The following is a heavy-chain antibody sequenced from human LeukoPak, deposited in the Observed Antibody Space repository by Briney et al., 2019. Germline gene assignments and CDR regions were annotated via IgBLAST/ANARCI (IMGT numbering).Heavy chain of an antibody. D-gene: IGHD1-1*01. CDR1: GGSFSGYY. CDR3: ARARNEYYYYMDV. CDR2: INHSGST. V-gene: IGHV4-34*01. Sequence: PSETLSLTCAVYGGSFSGYYWSWIRQPPGKGLEWIGEINHSGSTNYNPSLKSRVTMSVDTSKNQFSLKLSSVTAADTAVYYCARARNEYYYYMDVWGKGTTVTISS. J-gene: IGHJ6*03.